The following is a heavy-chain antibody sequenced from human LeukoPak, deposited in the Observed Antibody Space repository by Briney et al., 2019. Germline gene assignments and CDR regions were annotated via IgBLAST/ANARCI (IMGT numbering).Heavy chain of an antibody. CDR3: SRGAPTIAMTGTGLDY. V-gene: IGHV1-2*02. CDR1: GYTFSDYY. D-gene: IGHD6-19*01. CDR2: VNPNSGGT. J-gene: IGHJ4*02. Sequence: ASVKVSCKASGYTFSDYYMHWVRQAPGQGLECMGWVNPNSGGTNYAQKFQSRFTMTRDTSVNTAYMEVSGMRSVDTAVYYCSRGAPTIAMTGTGLDYWGQGTLVAVSS.